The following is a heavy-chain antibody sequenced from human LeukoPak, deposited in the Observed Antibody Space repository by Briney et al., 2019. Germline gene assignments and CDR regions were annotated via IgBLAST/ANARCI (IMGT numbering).Heavy chain of an antibody. V-gene: IGHV3-30*18. CDR2: ISYDGSNK. Sequence: GSLRLSCAASGFTFSSYGMHWGRQAPGKGLEWVAVISYDGSNKYYADSVKGRFTISRDNSKNTLYLQMNSLRAEDTAVYYCAKDGGYPEYFQHWGQGALVTVSS. CDR1: GFTFSSYG. CDR3: AKDGGYPEYFQH. D-gene: IGHD6-25*01. J-gene: IGHJ1*01.